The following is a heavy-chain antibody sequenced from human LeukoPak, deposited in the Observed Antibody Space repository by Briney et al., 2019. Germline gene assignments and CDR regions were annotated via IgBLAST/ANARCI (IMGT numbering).Heavy chain of an antibody. Sequence: PGGSLRLSCAASGFTFSNYAMSWVRQAPGKGLEWVSAITNSGDNTYYADSVKGRFTISRDNSKNTLYLQINSLRAEDTAIYCCAKAPMEDSWYIHFDYWGQGTLVTVSS. D-gene: IGHD6-13*01. CDR2: ITNSGDNT. J-gene: IGHJ4*02. V-gene: IGHV3-23*01. CDR1: GFTFSNYA. CDR3: AKAPMEDSWYIHFDY.